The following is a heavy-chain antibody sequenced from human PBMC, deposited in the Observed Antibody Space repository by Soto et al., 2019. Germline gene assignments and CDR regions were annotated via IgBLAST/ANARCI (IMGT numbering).Heavy chain of an antibody. D-gene: IGHD5-18*01. V-gene: IGHV1-18*01. CDR1: GYTFYSHS. Sequence: QAQLVQSGAEVKKPGASVKVSCKASGYTFYSHSISWVRQAPGQGLEWMGRINADYGNTQYAQKFRGRVTMTTDTAKTTVYMELTIPRSDDTAVYYCARCIQGDYYCGMDVWGQGTTVTVSS. CDR3: ARCIQGDYYCGMDV. CDR2: INADYGNT. J-gene: IGHJ6*02.